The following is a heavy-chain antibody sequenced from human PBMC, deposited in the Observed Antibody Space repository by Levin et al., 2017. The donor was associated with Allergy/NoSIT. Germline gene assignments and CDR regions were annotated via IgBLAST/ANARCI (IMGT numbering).Heavy chain of an antibody. Sequence: SQTLSLTCAVYGGSFSGYYWSWIRQPPGKGLEWIGEINHSGSTNYNPSLKSRVTISVDTSKNQFSLKLSSVTAADTAVYYCARGFRVLGYCSSTSCYAYYYYYYMDVWGKGTTVTVSS. V-gene: IGHV4-34*01. D-gene: IGHD2-2*01. J-gene: IGHJ6*03. CDR3: ARGFRVLGYCSSTSCYAYYYYYYMDV. CDR2: INHSGST. CDR1: GGSFSGYY.